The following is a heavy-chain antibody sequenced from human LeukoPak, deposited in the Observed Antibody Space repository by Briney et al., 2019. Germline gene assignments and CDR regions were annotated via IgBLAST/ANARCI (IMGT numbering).Heavy chain of an antibody. CDR1: GGSISSSSYY. CDR3: ARESRIAARPEADY. CDR2: IYYSGST. Sequence: SETLSLTCTVPGGSISSSSYYWGWIRQPPGKGLEWIGSIYYSGSTYYNPSLKSRVTISVDTSKNQFSLKLGSVTAADTAVYYCARESRIAARPEADYWGQGTLVTVSS. V-gene: IGHV4-39*07. D-gene: IGHD6-6*01. J-gene: IGHJ4*02.